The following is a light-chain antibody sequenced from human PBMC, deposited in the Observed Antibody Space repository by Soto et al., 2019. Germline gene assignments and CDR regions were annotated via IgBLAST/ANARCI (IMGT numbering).Light chain of an antibody. CDR3: QHYAFDSQT. Sequence: DIQMTQSPATVSASVGDRVTITCRSSQNINYWLAWYQQRPGSAPKLLIYDVSTLQSGVPSRFSGSHSGTDFSLTISPLQPDDFATYYCQHYAFDSQTFGQGPKVEVK. J-gene: IGKJ1*01. V-gene: IGKV1-5*01. CDR1: QNINYW. CDR2: DVS.